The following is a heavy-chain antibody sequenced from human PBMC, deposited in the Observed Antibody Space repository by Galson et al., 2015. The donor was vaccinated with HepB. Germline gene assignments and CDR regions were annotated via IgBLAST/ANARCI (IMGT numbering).Heavy chain of an antibody. V-gene: IGHV6-1*01. J-gene: IGHJ4*02. D-gene: IGHD2-15*01. CDR3: ARDDCSGGTCYTGFDY. CDR1: GDSVSTNSAA. CDR2: TYYRSKWYN. Sequence: CAISGDSVSTNSAAWNWIRQSPSRGLEWLGRTYYRSKWYNDYAVSVESRVTINSDTSKNQFSLQLNSVTPEDTAVYYCARDDCSGGTCYTGFDYWGQGTLVTVSS.